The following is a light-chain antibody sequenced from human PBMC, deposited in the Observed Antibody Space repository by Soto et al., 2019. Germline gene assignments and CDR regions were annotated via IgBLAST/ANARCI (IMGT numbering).Light chain of an antibody. CDR3: SLYAGTNKV. CDR2: EVS. J-gene: IGLJ3*02. CDR1: SGDVGGHNF. V-gene: IGLV2-8*01. Sequence: QSALTQPPSASGSPGQSVTISCTGTSGDVGGHNFVSWYQFHPGKAPKLIIYEVSKRPSGVPNRFSGSKSDNTASLTVSGLQAEDEADYFCSLYAGTNKVFGGGTQLTVL.